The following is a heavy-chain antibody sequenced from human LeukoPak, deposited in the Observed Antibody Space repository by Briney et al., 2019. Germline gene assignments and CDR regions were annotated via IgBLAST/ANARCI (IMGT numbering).Heavy chain of an antibody. J-gene: IGHJ4*02. Sequence: SETLSLTCTVSNGSIGSYYWTWIRQPAGKGLEWIGRIHRTGSTNYNPSLTSRVIMSVDTSKNQFSLRLTSLTAADTAVYYCAREGARDDFVVVPAAFDFWGLGTLVTVSS. D-gene: IGHD2-2*01. CDR2: IHRTGST. CDR3: AREGARDDFVVVPAAFDF. V-gene: IGHV4-4*07. CDR1: NGSIGSYY.